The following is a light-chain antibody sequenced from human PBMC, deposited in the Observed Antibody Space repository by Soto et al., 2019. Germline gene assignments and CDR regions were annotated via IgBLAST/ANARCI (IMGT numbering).Light chain of an antibody. CDR3: QQSFTAPWT. CDR2: TAS. J-gene: IGKJ1*01. CDR1: QSISTF. Sequence: DIQMTQSPSSLSASVGDRVTITCRASQSISTFLNWYQQKPGKAPNLLIYTASTLHGGVPSRFSGSSSGTDYTLTISILQPADFATYYCQQSFTAPWTFGQGTRVEIK. V-gene: IGKV1-39*01.